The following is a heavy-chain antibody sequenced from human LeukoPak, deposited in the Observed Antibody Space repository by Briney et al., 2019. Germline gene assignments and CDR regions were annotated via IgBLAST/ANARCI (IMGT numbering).Heavy chain of an antibody. CDR3: TRGAGSSGWDPFDY. Sequence: GGSLRLSCAASGFTFSSYDVHWVRHATGKGLEWVSGIGTAGDTYYPGSVKGRFPISRENAKNSLYLQMNSLRAGDTAGYYCTRGAGSSGWDPFDYWGQGTLVTVSS. J-gene: IGHJ4*02. V-gene: IGHV3-13*01. CDR2: IGTAGDT. D-gene: IGHD6-19*01. CDR1: GFTFSSYD.